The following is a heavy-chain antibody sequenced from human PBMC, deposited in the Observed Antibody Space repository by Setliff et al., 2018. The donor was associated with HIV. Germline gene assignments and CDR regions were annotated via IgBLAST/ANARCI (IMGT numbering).Heavy chain of an antibody. D-gene: IGHD3-22*01. V-gene: IGHV1-69*04. J-gene: IGHJ5*02. CDR1: GGTFSSYA. CDR2: IIPIVTIA. CDR3: ARERPGDHYESTGYQLADWFDP. Sequence: SVKVSCKASGGTFSSYAISWVRQAPGQGLEWMGRIIPIVTIAHYAEQFVGRVTITADKSTSTTYMEVSSLRSEDTAVYYCARERPGDHYESTGYQLADWFDPWGQGTLVTVSS.